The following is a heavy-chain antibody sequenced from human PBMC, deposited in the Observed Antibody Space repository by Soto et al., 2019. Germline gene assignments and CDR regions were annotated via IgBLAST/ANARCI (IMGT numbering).Heavy chain of an antibody. J-gene: IGHJ4*02. D-gene: IGHD6-19*01. V-gene: IGHV1-18*01. Sequence: QVQLVQYGGEVKKPGASVKVSCKASGDTVTKYGISWVRQAPGQGLEWLGWISFYNGHTNYALKFQDRITFTTDTSTSTASMELRSLTSDDTAVYYCASATSIAVAGKETWGKGTLVTVSS. CDR2: ISFYNGHT. CDR3: ASATSIAVAGKET. CDR1: GDTVTKYG.